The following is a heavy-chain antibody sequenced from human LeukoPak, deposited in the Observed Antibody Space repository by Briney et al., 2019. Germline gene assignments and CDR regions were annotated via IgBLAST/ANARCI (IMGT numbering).Heavy chain of an antibody. CDR3: AKKHPLMGIQLWLLGAFDI. D-gene: IGHD5-18*01. Sequence: SETLSLTCTVSGGSINSTTYYWGWIRQPPGKGLEWIGNIYYSGTTYYNPSLKSRVTISVDMSKNQFSLKLRSVTAADTAVYYCAKKHPLMGIQLWLLGAFDIWGQGTMVTVSS. J-gene: IGHJ3*02. V-gene: IGHV4-39*07. CDR2: IYYSGTT. CDR1: GGSINSTTYY.